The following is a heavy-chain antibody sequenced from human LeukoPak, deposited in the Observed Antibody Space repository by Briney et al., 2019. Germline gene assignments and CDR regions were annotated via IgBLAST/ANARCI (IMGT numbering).Heavy chain of an antibody. J-gene: IGHJ4*02. CDR2: INQGGSER. Sequence: GGSLRLSCVASGFSFPSCWMSWVRQAPGKGLEWVANINQGGSERHYVGSVEGRFTISRDNAKNSLYLQVSSLRAEDTAVYYCARDKGGDEGSKFDCWGQGTLVTVSS. D-gene: IGHD2-21*01. CDR1: GFSFPSCW. V-gene: IGHV3-7*03. CDR3: ARDKGGDEGSKFDC.